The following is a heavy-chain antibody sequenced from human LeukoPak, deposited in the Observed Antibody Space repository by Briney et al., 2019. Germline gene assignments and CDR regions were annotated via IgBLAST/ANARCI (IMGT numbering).Heavy chain of an antibody. Sequence: GGSLRLSCTASGFIFNDYAMHWVRQLPGKRLEWVSFISGGGDNTHSADSVKGRFPISRDNSKNSLYLQLNSLRTEDTALYYCARLSGWLGAFDTWGQGTLVTVSS. J-gene: IGHJ3*02. CDR2: ISGGGDNT. CDR1: GFIFNDYA. D-gene: IGHD2-15*01. V-gene: IGHV3-43*02. CDR3: ARLSGWLGAFDT.